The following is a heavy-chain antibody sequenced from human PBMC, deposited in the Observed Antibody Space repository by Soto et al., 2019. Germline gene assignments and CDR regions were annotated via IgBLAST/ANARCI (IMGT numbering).Heavy chain of an antibody. V-gene: IGHV4-39*07. CDR2: IYYSGST. CDR3: ASDVPYYYDSSGYLGY. Sequence: SETLSLTCTVSGASISNSYWGWIRQPPGKGLEWIGSIYYSGSTYYNPSLKSRVTISVDTSKNQFSLKLSSVTAADTAVYYCASDVPYYYDSSGYLGYWGQGTLVTVSS. D-gene: IGHD3-22*01. CDR1: GASISNSY. J-gene: IGHJ4*02.